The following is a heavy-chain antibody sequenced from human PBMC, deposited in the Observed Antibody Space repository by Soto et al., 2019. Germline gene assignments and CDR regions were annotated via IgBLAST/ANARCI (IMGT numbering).Heavy chain of an antibody. V-gene: IGHV1-18*04. CDR3: AGHPFGSDAFDI. D-gene: IGHD3-10*01. J-gene: IGHJ3*02. Sequence: ASVNVSCKASGYTFTSYGISWVRQAPGQGLEWMGWISAYNGNTNYAQKLQGRVTMNTDTSTSTAYMELRSLRSDDTAVYYCAGHPFGSDAFDIWGQGTMVTVSS. CDR1: GYTFTSYG. CDR2: ISAYNGNT.